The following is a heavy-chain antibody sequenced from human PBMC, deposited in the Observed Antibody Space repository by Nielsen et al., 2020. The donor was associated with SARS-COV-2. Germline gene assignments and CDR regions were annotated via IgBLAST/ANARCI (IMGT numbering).Heavy chain of an antibody. J-gene: IGHJ4*02. CDR3: AKEAYYDFWSGSPAGMYFFDY. CDR1: GFTFSSYG. V-gene: IGHV3-30*18. D-gene: IGHD3-3*01. Sequence: GESLKISCSASGFTFSSYGMHWVRQAPGKGLEWVAIISYDGSNKYYADSVKGRFTISRDNFKNTLYLQMNSLRAEDTAVYYCAKEAYYDFWSGSPAGMYFFDYWGQGTLVTVSS. CDR2: ISYDGSNK.